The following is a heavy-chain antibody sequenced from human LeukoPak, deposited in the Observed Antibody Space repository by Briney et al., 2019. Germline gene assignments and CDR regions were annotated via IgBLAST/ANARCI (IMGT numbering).Heavy chain of an antibody. D-gene: IGHD2-21*01. CDR2: IYENGGTT. V-gene: IGHV3-23*01. Sequence: GGSLRLSCVVSGFTFRSHAMSWVRQAPEKGLEFVSGIYENGGTTYYADSVKGRFSISRDNSKNTLYLQMDSLRGGDTAVYYCAKDFRIGYSAHFDYWGQGALVTVSS. J-gene: IGHJ4*02. CDR3: AKDFRIGYSAHFDY. CDR1: GFTFRSHA.